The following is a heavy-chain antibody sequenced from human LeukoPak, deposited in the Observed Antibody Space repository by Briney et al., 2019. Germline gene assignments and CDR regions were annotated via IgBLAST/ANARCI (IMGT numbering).Heavy chain of an antibody. Sequence: GGPLRLSCAVSGFTFSSYWMNWVRQAPGKGLEWVASVRQDGGEKSYVDSVKGRFTISRDNTKNSLYLQINSLRAEDTAVYYCARDGTAAGLYFDLWGQGTLVTVSS. CDR1: GFTFSSYW. V-gene: IGHV3-7*01. CDR2: VRQDGGEK. D-gene: IGHD6-13*01. J-gene: IGHJ4*01. CDR3: ARDGTAAGLYFDL.